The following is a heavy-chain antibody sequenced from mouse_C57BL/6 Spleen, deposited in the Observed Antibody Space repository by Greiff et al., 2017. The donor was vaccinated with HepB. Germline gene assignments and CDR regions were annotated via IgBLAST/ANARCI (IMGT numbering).Heavy chain of an antibody. V-gene: IGHV1-63*01. J-gene: IGHJ4*01. CDR1: GYTFTNYW. D-gene: IGHD2-1*01. Sequence: LQESGAELVRPGPSVKMSCKASGYTFTNYWIGWAKQRPGHGLEWIGDIYPGGGYTNYNEKFKGKATLTADKSSSTAYMQFSSLTSEDSAIYYCARYSYYGGPMDYWGQGTSVTVSS. CDR3: ARYSYYGGPMDY. CDR2: IYPGGGYT.